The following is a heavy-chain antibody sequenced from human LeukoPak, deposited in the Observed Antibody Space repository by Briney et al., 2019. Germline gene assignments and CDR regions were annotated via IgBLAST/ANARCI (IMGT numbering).Heavy chain of an antibody. CDR3: ARTVSSAGWSDDAFDI. CDR1: GFTFDDYG. J-gene: IGHJ3*02. Sequence: GGSLRLSCAASGFTFDDYGMSWARQAPGKGLEWVSGINWDGGSTGYADSVKGRFTISRDNAKNSLYLQMNSLRAEDTALYYCARTVSSAGWSDDAFDIWGQGTMVTVSS. CDR2: INWDGGST. D-gene: IGHD6-19*01. V-gene: IGHV3-20*04.